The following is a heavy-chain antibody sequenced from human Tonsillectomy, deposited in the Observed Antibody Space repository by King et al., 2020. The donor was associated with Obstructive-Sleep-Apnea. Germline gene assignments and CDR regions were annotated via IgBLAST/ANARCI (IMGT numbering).Heavy chain of an antibody. CDR1: GFTFSHYS. V-gene: IGHV3-48*01. CDR3: ARDRNWAFDI. Sequence: VQLVESGGGLVQPGDSLRLSCAVSGFTFSHYSMNWFRQAPGKGLEWVSYISSRGSDIYYADSVKGRFTISRDNAQSSLYLQLQILTAEDTAVYFCARDRNWAFDIWGQGTMVTVSS. D-gene: IGHD1-14*01. CDR2: ISSRGSDI. J-gene: IGHJ3*02.